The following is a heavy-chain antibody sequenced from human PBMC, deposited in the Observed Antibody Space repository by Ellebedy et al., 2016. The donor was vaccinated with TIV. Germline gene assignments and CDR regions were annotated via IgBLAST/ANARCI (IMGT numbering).Heavy chain of an antibody. J-gene: IGHJ4*02. CDR2: MNPNSGNT. Sequence: ASVKVSXXASGYTFTSYDINWVRQATGQGLEWMGWMNPNSGNTGYAQKFQGRVTMTRNTSISTAYMELRSLRSEDTAVYYCAKVYYDFWSGYYTRGTVDYWGQGTLVTVSS. D-gene: IGHD3-3*01. V-gene: IGHV1-8*02. CDR1: GYTFTSYD. CDR3: AKVYYDFWSGYYTRGTVDY.